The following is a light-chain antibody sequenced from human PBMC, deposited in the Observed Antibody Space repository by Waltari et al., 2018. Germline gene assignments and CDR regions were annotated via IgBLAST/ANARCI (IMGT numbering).Light chain of an antibody. V-gene: IGKV3-11*01. CDR3: QQRSNWPRT. J-gene: IGKJ1*01. CDR2: DAS. CDR1: QSVSSY. Sequence: EIVLTQSPATLSLSPGERATLSCRASQSVSSYLAWYQQKPGQAPRLLIYDASHRATGIPARFSGIGSGTGFTLTISSLEPEDFAVYYCQQRSNWPRTFGQGTKVEIK.